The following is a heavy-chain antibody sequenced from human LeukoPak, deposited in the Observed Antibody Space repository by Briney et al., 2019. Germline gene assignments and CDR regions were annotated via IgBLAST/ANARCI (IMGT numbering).Heavy chain of an antibody. CDR3: ATADGYTSA. D-gene: IGHD5-24*01. CDR1: GGSVSSYY. J-gene: IGHJ5*02. Sequence: TSETLSLTCTISGGSVSSYYWSWVRQPAGKGLEWIRRIYVSGTTKYNPSLKSRGTMSVDTSKRQFSLKLSSVTAAATAIYYCATADGYTSAWGQGTLVTVSS. V-gene: IGHV4-4*07. CDR2: IYVSGTT.